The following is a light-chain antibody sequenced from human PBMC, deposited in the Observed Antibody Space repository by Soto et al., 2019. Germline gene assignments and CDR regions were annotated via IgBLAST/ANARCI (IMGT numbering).Light chain of an antibody. CDR1: QGISND. J-gene: IGKJ3*01. V-gene: IGKV1-27*01. Sequence: DIQMTQSPSSLSASVGDRVTITCRASQGISNDLAWYQQKPGKVPKLLIYAASTLQSGVPCRFSGSGSGTHFNLTIRSLQPEDVATSSCQKYNSAPLTFAPGTKVHIK. CDR2: AAS. CDR3: QKYNSAPLT.